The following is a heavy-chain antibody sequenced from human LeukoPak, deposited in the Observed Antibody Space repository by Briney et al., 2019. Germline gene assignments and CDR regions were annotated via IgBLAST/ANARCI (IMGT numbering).Heavy chain of an antibody. Sequence: PSGTLSLTCAVSGGSISSSNWWSWVRRPPGKGLEWVSGISGSGGNTYYADSVKGRFTISRDNSKNTLYVQLNSLRAEDTAVYYCAKGTAVGATTSFDFWGQGTLVTVSS. CDR2: ISGSGGNT. V-gene: IGHV3-23*01. CDR3: AKGTAVGATTSFDF. CDR1: GGSISSSN. J-gene: IGHJ4*02. D-gene: IGHD1-26*01.